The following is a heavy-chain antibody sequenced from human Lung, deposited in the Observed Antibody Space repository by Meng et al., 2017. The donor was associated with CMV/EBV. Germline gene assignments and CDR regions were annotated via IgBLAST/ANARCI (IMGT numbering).Heavy chain of an antibody. CDR2: FYNGGAT. V-gene: IGHV4-39*07. CDR1: GGSISSTDYH. D-gene: IGHD3-3*01. Sequence: SETLSLXXSVSGGSISSTDYHWGWIRQPPGKGLEWIGSFYNGGATSYNPSLKTRVTISIDMSKNQFSLKLSSATAADTAVYYCAKDKIFGVTLDYWGQGTXVTVSS. CDR3: AKDKIFGVTLDY. J-gene: IGHJ4*01.